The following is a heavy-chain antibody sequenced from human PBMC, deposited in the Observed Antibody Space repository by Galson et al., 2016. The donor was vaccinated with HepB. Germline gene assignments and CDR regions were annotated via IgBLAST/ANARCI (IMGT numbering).Heavy chain of an antibody. Sequence: SLRLSCAASGFTFSSYAMSWVRQAPGKGLEWVSSISGTGGNTYYADSVKGRFTISRDSSKNTLCLQMNSLRVEDTAVYYCAKDRSSSWWGWFDPWGQGTLVTVSS. CDR2: ISGTGGNT. CDR1: GFTFSSYA. CDR3: AKDRSSSWWGWFDP. D-gene: IGHD2-15*01. V-gene: IGHV3-23*01. J-gene: IGHJ5*02.